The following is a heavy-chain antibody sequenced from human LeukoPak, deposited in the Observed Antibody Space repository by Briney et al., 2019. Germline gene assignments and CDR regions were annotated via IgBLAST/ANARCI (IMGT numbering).Heavy chain of an antibody. D-gene: IGHD3-22*01. V-gene: IGHV1-18*01. CDR2: INTYNGNT. CDR3: ARTVSGYSWGVWFGP. Sequence: GASVKVSCKASSYTFTSYGISWVRQAPGQGLEWMGWINTYNGNTNYAQNLQGRVTMATDTSTSTAYMELRSLRSDDTAVYYCARTVSGYSWGVWFGPWGQGTLVTVSS. CDR1: SYTFTSYG. J-gene: IGHJ5*02.